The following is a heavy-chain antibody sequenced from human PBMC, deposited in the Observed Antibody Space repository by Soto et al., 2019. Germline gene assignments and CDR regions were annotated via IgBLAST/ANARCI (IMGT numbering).Heavy chain of an antibody. CDR2: ISYDGSNK. Sequence: PGWSLRLCCAASGFTVNSYGMHWFRQAPGKGLEWVAVISYDGSNKYYADSVKGRFTISRDNSKNTLYLQMNSLRAEDTAVYYCANHLYSSSRDVYIMDVRGQGTTVTVSS. J-gene: IGHJ6*02. CDR3: ANHLYSSSRDVYIMDV. CDR1: GFTVNSYG. V-gene: IGHV3-30*18. D-gene: IGHD6-13*01.